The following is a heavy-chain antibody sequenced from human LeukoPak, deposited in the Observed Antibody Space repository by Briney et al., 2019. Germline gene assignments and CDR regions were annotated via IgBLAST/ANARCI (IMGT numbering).Heavy chain of an antibody. J-gene: IGHJ3*02. V-gene: IGHV3-7*01. Sequence: GGSLRLSCAASGFSISSYWMTWVRQAPGKRLEWVANIKQDGSEKNYVDSVKGRFTISRDNAKNSLYLQMNSLRAEDTAVYYCARGARPAYSSNEADGFDIWGQGTMVTVSS. CDR3: ARGARPAYSSNEADGFDI. CDR2: IKQDGSEK. D-gene: IGHD6-13*01. CDR1: GFSISSYW.